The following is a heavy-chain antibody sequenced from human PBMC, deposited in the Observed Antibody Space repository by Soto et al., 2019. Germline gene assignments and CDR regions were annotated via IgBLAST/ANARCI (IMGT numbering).Heavy chain of an antibody. D-gene: IGHD3-9*01. Sequence: PSETLSLTCTVSGGSISSGGYYWSWIRQHPGKGLEWIGYIYYSGSTYYNPSLKGRVTISVDTSKNQFSLKLSSVTAADTAVYYCARVVTVYDILTGYFPAWGQGTLVTVSS. J-gene: IGHJ5*02. CDR2: IYYSGST. V-gene: IGHV4-31*03. CDR1: GGSISSGGYY. CDR3: ARVVTVYDILTGYFPA.